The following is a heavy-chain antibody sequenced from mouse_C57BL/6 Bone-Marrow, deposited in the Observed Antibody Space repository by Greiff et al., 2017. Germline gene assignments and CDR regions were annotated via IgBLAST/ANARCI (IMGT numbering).Heavy chain of an antibody. CDR2: IWSGGST. V-gene: IGHV2-2*01. J-gene: IGHJ3*01. CDR3: ARIYDGYGFAY. Sequence: QVQLKESGPGLVQPSQSLSITCTVSGFSLTSYGVHWVRQSPGKGLEWLGVIWSGGSTDYNAAFISRLSISKDNSKSQVFFKMSSLQADDTAIYYCARIYDGYGFAYWGQGTLVTVSA. D-gene: IGHD2-3*01. CDR1: GFSLTSYG.